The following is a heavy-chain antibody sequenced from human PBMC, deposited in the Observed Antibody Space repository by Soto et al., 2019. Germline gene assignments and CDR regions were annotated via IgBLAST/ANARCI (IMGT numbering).Heavy chain of an antibody. CDR3: ARDREGGWLVISQYFDY. CDR1: GFTVSSYA. CDR2: ISYDGSNK. D-gene: IGHD6-19*01. J-gene: IGHJ4*02. Sequence: QVQLVESGGGVVQPGRSLRLSCAASGFTVSSYAMHWVRQAPGKGLEWVAVISYDGSNKYYADFVKGRFTISRDNSKNTLYLQMNSLRAEDTALYYCARDREGGWLVISQYFDYWGQGTLVTVSS. V-gene: IGHV3-30-3*01.